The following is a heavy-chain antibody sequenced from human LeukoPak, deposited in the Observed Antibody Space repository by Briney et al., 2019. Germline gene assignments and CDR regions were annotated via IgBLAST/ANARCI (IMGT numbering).Heavy chain of an antibody. Sequence: SETLSLTCTVSGGSISSYYWSWIRQPPGKGLEWIGYIYYSGSTNYNPSLKSRVTISVDTSKNQFSLKLSSVTAADTAVYYCARQMNDSSGYYGDAFDIWGQGTMVTVSS. D-gene: IGHD3-22*01. CDR2: IYYSGST. J-gene: IGHJ3*02. V-gene: IGHV4-59*08. CDR3: ARQMNDSSGYYGDAFDI. CDR1: GGSISSYY.